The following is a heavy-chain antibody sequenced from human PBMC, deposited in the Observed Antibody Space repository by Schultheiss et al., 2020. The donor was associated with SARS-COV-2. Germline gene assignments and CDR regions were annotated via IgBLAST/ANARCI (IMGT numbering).Heavy chain of an antibody. J-gene: IGHJ4*02. V-gene: IGHV7-4-1*02. CDR3: ARVKTGWFGEL. Sequence: GESLKISCKASGYTFTGYYMHWVRQAPGQGLEWMGWINTNTGNPTYAQGFTGRFVFSLDTSVSTAYLQISSLKAEDTAVYYCARVKTGWFGELWGQGTLVTVSS. CDR2: INTNTGNP. CDR1: GYTFTGYY. D-gene: IGHD3-10*01.